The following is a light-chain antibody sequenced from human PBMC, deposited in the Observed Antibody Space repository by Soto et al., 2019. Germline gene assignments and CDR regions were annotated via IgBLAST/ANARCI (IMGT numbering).Light chain of an antibody. CDR3: QKYGTFWT. CDR2: GAS. Sequence: EIVLTQSPGTLSLSPGERATLSCRASQSVSNNYLAWYQQKPGQAPRLLIYGASARATGIPARFSGSGSGTGFTLTISSVQSEDFAVYYCQKYGTFWTFGQGTKVDIK. V-gene: IGKV3-20*01. J-gene: IGKJ1*01. CDR1: QSVSNNY.